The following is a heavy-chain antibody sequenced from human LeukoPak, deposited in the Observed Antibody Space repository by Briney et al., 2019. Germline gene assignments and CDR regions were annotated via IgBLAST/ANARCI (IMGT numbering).Heavy chain of an antibody. CDR1: GYSISSGYY. CDR3: ARGRLAAARRNWFDP. CDR2: IYHSGST. Sequence: SETLSLTCTVSGYSISSGYYWGWIRQPPGKGLEWIGSIYHSGSTYYNPSLKSRVTISVDTSKNQFSLKLSSVTAADTAVYYCARGRLAAARRNWFDPWGRGTLVTVSS. V-gene: IGHV4-38-2*02. J-gene: IGHJ5*02. D-gene: IGHD6-13*01.